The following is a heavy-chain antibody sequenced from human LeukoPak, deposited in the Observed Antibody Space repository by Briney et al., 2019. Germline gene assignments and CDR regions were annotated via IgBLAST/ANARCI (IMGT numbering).Heavy chain of an antibody. J-gene: IGHJ6*03. Sequence: GGSLRLSCAGSGLTFSSYAMHWVRQAPGKGLEWVAVISYDGSNKYYADSVKGRFTISRDNSKNTLYLQMNSLRAEDTAVYYCAREGAPGYYYYYYMDVWGKGTMVTVSS. V-gene: IGHV3-30-3*01. CDR2: ISYDGSNK. CDR1: GLTFSSYA. D-gene: IGHD3-16*01. CDR3: AREGAPGYYYYYYMDV.